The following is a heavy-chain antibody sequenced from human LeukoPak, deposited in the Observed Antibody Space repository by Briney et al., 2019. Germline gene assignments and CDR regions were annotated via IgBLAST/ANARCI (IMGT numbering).Heavy chain of an antibody. D-gene: IGHD2-15*01. Sequence: SETLSLTCAVYGGSFSGYYWSWIRQPPGKGLEWVGEINHSGSTNYNPSLKSRVTTSVDTSKNQFSLKLSSVTAADTAVYYCARAPSVLRYCSGGSCFSRGPYYFDYWGQGTLVTVSS. V-gene: IGHV4-34*01. J-gene: IGHJ4*02. CDR3: ARAPSVLRYCSGGSCFSRGPYYFDY. CDR1: GGSFSGYY. CDR2: INHSGST.